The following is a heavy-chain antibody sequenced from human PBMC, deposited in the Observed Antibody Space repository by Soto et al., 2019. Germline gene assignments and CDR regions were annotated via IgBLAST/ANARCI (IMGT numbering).Heavy chain of an antibody. CDR1: GGTFSSYA. CDR2: IIPIFGTA. CDR3: ARVFGTDPGSACDI. Sequence: ASVKVSCKASGGTFSSYAISWVRQAPGQGLEWMGGIIPIFGTANYAQKFQGRVTITADKSTNTAYMELSSLRSEDTAVYYCARVFGTDPGSACDIWGQGTMVTVSS. V-gene: IGHV1-69*06. D-gene: IGHD1-1*01. J-gene: IGHJ3*02.